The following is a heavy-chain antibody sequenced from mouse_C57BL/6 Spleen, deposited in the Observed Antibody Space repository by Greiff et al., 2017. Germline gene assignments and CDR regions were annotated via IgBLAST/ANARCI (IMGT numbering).Heavy chain of an antibody. CDR2: INPNDGGT. CDR1: GYTFTDYY. V-gene: IGHV1-18*01. J-gene: IGHJ2*01. Sequence: EVQLQQSGPELVKPGASVKISCKASGYTFTDYYMDWVKQSPGQGLEWIGNINPNDGGTIYNQKFKGKATLTVDKSSSTAYMELRSLTSEDTAVYYCARWCITTGAYFDYWGQGTTLTVSS. CDR3: ARWCITTGAYFDY. D-gene: IGHD1-2*01.